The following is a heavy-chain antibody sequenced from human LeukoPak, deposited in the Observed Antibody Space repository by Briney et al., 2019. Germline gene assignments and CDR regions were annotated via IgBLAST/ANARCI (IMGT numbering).Heavy chain of an antibody. J-gene: IGHJ4*02. CDR2: IYYGGGT. D-gene: IGHD1-7*01. CDR3: ARGQLYNWNCLPY. Sequence: SETLSLTCTVSGGSISSYYWSWIRQPPGKGLEWIGYIYYGGGTNYNPSLKSRVTISVDTSKNQFSLKLSSVTAADTAVYYCARGQLYNWNCLPYWGQGTLVTVSS. V-gene: IGHV4-59*01. CDR1: GGSISSYY.